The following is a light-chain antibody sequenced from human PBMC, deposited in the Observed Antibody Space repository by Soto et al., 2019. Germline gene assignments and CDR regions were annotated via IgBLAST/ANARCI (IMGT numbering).Light chain of an antibody. V-gene: IGLV1-40*01. CDR1: NSNLGAGYD. CDR2: CNR. Sequence: QSVLTQPPSVSGAPGGRVTITCTGNNSNLGAGYDVHWYQQHPGAAPKLVIFCNRNRPSGVPERFSGSKSGTAASLAITGLHAEAEDDSYYQAYDYSLTASVFGGGTKVTVL. CDR3: QAYDYSLTASV. J-gene: IGLJ3*02.